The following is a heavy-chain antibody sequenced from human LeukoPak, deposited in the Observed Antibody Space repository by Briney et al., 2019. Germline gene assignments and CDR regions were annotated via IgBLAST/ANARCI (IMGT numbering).Heavy chain of an antibody. CDR2: ISSDGSSK. CDR1: GFTFRSYG. J-gene: IGHJ4*02. CDR3: ARDSPRLSGWLGHFDY. Sequence: TGGSLRLSCAASGFTFRSYGMHWVRQAPGKGLEWVAVISSDGSSKNYADSMKGQFTISRDNPKNTLFLQMNNLRAEDTAVYYCARDSPRLSGWLGHFDYWGQGTLVTVSS. D-gene: IGHD6-19*01. V-gene: IGHV3-30*03.